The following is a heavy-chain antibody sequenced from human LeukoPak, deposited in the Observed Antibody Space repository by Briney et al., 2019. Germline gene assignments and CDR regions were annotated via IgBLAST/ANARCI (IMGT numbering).Heavy chain of an antibody. Sequence: PGGSPRLSCAASGFTFSNYAMSWVRQAPGQGLERVSSVSDSNGSTYYADSVKGRFTISRDNSKNRLYLQMNSLRAEDTAVYYCAKPPHGQWLAFDYWGQGTLVTVSS. J-gene: IGHJ4*02. CDR1: GFTFSNYA. CDR3: AKPPHGQWLAFDY. V-gene: IGHV3-23*01. CDR2: VSDSNGST. D-gene: IGHD6-19*01.